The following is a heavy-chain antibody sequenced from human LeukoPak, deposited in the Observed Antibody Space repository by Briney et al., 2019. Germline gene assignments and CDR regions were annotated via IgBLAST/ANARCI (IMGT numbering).Heavy chain of an antibody. CDR1: GFTVSSNY. CDR3: ARDRGGYYYYYMDV. V-gene: IGHV3-66*02. Sequence: GGSLRLSCAASGFTVSSNYMSWVRQAPGKGLEWVSVIYSGGSTYYADSVKGRFTISRDNSKNTLYLQMNSLRAEDTAVYYCARDRGGYYYYYMDVWGKGTTVTVSS. CDR2: IYSGGST. J-gene: IGHJ6*03. D-gene: IGHD2-15*01.